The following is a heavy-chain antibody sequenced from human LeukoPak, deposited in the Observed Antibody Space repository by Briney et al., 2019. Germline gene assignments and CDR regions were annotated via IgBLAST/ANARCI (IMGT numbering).Heavy chain of an antibody. D-gene: IGHD2-2*01. CDR2: IIPIFGTA. J-gene: IGHJ5*02. V-gene: IGHV1-69*13. Sequence: SVKVSCKASGGTFSSYAISWVRQAPGQGLEWMGRIIPIFGTANYAQKFQGRVTITADESTSTAYMELSSLGSEDTAVYYCARDWGDCSSTSCSPELGDPWGQGTLVTVSS. CDR3: ARDWGDCSSTSCSPELGDP. CDR1: GGTFSSYA.